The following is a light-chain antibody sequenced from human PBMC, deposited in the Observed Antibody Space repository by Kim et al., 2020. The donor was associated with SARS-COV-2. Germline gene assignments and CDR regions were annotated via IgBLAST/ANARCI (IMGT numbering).Light chain of an antibody. J-gene: IGKJ2*01. V-gene: IGKV3-20*01. Sequence: EIVLTQSPGTLSLSPGERATLSCRASQYVTSSYLAWYQQKPGQAPRLLIYSTSSRATGIPDRFSGSGSGTDFTLTISRLEPEDFAVYYCQQYGSSPVYTFGQGTKLEI. CDR1: QYVTSSY. CDR2: STS. CDR3: QQYGSSPVYT.